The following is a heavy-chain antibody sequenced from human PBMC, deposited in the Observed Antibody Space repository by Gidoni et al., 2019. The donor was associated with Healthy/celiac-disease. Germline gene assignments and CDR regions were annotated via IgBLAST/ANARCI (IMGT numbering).Heavy chain of an antibody. CDR1: GYTFTSYY. V-gene: IGHV1-46*01. CDR3: ARDLSGPPTSYGMDV. J-gene: IGHJ6*02. Sequence: QVQLVQSGAEVKKPGASVKVSCKASGYTFTSYYMHWVRQAPGQGLEWMGIINPSGGSTSYAQKFQGRVTMTRDTSTSTVYMELSSLRSEDTAVYYCARDLSGPPTSYGMDVWGQGTTVTVSS. CDR2: INPSGGST. D-gene: IGHD3-10*01.